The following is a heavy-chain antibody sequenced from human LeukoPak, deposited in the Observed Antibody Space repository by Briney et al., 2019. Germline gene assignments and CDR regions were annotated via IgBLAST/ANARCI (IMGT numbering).Heavy chain of an antibody. D-gene: IGHD1-14*01. CDR2: ISSSSSTI. V-gene: IGHV3-48*02. J-gene: IGHJ4*02. Sequence: GGSLRLSCAASGFTFSSYAMNWVRQAPGRGLEWVSYISSSSSTIYYADSVKGRFNISRDNAKNSLYLQMNSLRDEDTALFYCARAGGTRLDFWGQGTLVSVSS. CDR1: GFTFSSYA. CDR3: ARAGGTRLDF.